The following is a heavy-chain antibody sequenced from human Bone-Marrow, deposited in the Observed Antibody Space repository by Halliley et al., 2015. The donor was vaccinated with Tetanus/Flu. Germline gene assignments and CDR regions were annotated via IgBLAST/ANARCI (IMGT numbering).Heavy chain of an antibody. D-gene: IGHD3-9*01. Sequence: QLVQSGAEVKKPGASVRVSCKASGYTFRNYGISWARQAPGQGLEWMGWISGYNGNTNYAEKCQGRVTMSTDTSTSTSYMELRSLRSDDTAVYFCARDGNLGDYDILTGSILDFGMDVWGQGTTVFVSS. CDR3: ARDGNLGDYDILTGSILDFGMDV. V-gene: IGHV1-18*01. J-gene: IGHJ6*02. CDR1: GYTFRNYG. CDR2: ISGYNGNT.